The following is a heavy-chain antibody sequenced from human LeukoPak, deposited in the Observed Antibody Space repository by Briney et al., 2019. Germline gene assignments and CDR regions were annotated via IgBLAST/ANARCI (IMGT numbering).Heavy chain of an antibody. J-gene: IGHJ4*02. D-gene: IGHD5-24*01. CDR2: INPSGGTT. CDR1: GYTFTSYH. CDR3: ARVLRDGYKNGGDY. V-gene: IGHV1-46*01. Sequence: GASVKVSCKASGYTFTSYHMHWVRQAPGQGLEWMGIINPSGGTTNYAQKFRGRVTMTRDMSTSTVYMELSSLRSEDTAVYYCARVLRDGYKNGGDYWGQGTLVTVSS.